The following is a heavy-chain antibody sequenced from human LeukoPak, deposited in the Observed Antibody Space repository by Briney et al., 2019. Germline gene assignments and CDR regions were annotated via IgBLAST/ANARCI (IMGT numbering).Heavy chain of an antibody. V-gene: IGHV4-39*07. CDR1: GGSISSGDYS. Sequence: SETLSLTCTVSGGSISSGDYSWSWIRQPPGKGLEWIGEINHSGSTNYNPSLKSRVTISVDTSKNQFSLKLSSVTAADTAVYYCARVPSGAWGQGTLVTVSS. CDR2: INHSGST. CDR3: ARVPSGA. J-gene: IGHJ4*02. D-gene: IGHD3-10*01.